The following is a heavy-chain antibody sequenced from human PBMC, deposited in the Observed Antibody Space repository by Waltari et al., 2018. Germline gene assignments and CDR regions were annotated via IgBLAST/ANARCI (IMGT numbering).Heavy chain of an antibody. J-gene: IGHJ3*02. CDR1: GGSISSSSYY. V-gene: IGHV4-39*01. CDR2: IYYSGST. Sequence: QLHLQESGPGLVKPSETLFLTCTFSGGSISSSSYYLGWIRQPPGKGLEWIGMIYYSGSTYYHPSLKRRVTIAVDTSKNHFSLKLSSVTAADTAVYYCARPKAAPVLGAFDIWGQGTMVTVSS. CDR3: ARPKAAPVLGAFDI. D-gene: IGHD6-6*01.